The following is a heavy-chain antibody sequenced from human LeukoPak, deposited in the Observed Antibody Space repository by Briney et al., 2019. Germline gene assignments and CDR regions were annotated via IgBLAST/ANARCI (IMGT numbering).Heavy chain of an antibody. CDR1: GGSISSYY. CDR2: IYTSGST. Sequence: SETLSLTCTVSGGSISSYYWSWIRQPAGKGLEWIGRIYTSGSTNYNPSLKSRVTMTVDTSNTHFSLKLTSVTAADTAVYYSARVVYYDSRRYSYYWGPGTLVTVSS. D-gene: IGHD3-22*01. CDR3: ARVVYYDSRRYSYY. V-gene: IGHV4-4*07. J-gene: IGHJ4*02.